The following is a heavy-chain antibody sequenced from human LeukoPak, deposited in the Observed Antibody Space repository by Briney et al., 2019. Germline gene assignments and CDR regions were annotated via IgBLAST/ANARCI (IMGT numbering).Heavy chain of an antibody. J-gene: IGHJ5*02. D-gene: IGHD3-3*01. Sequence: SETLSLICTVSGGSISSSSYYWGWIRQPPGKGLEWIGSIYYSGSTYYNPSLKSRVTISVDTSKNQFSLKLSSVTAADTAVYYCARHHLLNYDFWSGYPNWFDPWGQGTLVTVSS. CDR3: ARHHLLNYDFWSGYPNWFDP. CDR1: GGSISSSSYY. CDR2: IYYSGST. V-gene: IGHV4-39*01.